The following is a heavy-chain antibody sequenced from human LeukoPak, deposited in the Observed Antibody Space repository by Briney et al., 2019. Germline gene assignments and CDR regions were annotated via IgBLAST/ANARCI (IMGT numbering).Heavy chain of an antibody. J-gene: IGHJ4*02. Sequence: GGSLRLSCAASGFTFSSYVMNWVRQAPGKGLEWVSAISGGGGSTYYADSVKGRFTISRDNAKKSLYLQMNSLRAEDTAVYYCASGVNYFDYWGQGTLVTVSS. CDR3: ASGVNYFDY. CDR1: GFTFSSYV. D-gene: IGHD3-3*01. CDR2: ISGGGGST. V-gene: IGHV3-23*01.